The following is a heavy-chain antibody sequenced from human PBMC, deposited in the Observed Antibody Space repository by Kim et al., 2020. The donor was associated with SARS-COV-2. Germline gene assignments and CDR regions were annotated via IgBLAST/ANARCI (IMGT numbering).Heavy chain of an antibody. CDR1: GGSISSGDFY. CDR2: IDYSGSN. D-gene: IGHD2-2*01. Sequence: SETLSLTCTVSGGSISSGDFYWSWIRQAPGKGLEWIGYIDYSGSNYYNPTLKSRATISVDTSKNQFSVTLTSVTGADTAVYYCARYASSTSWSKAPYYY. J-gene: IGHJ6*01. CDR3: ARYASSTSWSKAPYYY. V-gene: IGHV4-30-4*02.